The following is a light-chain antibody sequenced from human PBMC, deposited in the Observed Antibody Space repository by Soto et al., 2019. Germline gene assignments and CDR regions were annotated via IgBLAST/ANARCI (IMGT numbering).Light chain of an antibody. CDR2: GAS. CDR1: QSVSRS. Sequence: EIMMTQSPATLSVSPGERATLSCWASQSVSRSLAWYQQKPGQAPRLLVYGASTRATGIPARFSGSGSGTELTLTISSLQSEDFAVYYCQQYINWPPRYTFGQGTKLEIK. CDR3: QQYINWPPRYT. V-gene: IGKV3-15*01. J-gene: IGKJ2*01.